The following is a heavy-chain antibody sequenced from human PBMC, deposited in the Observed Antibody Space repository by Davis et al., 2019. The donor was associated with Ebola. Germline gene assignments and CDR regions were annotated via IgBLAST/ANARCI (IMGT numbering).Heavy chain of an antibody. CDR2: IYYSGST. D-gene: IGHD5-18*01. CDR3: ARDRSPYSYGYSYYYGMDV. CDR1: GGSFSGYY. V-gene: IGHV4-59*01. J-gene: IGHJ6*02. Sequence: SETLSLTCAVYGGSFSGYYWSWIRQPPGKGLEWIGYIYYSGSTNYNPSLKSRVTIAVDTSKNQFSLKLSSVTAADTAVYYCARDRSPYSYGYSYYYGMDVWGQGTTVTVSS.